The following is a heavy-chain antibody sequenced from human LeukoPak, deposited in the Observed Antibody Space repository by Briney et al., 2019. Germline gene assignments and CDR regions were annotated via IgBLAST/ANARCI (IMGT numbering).Heavy chain of an antibody. V-gene: IGHV1-69*04. CDR2: IIPILGIA. Sequence: SVTVSCKASGGTFSSYTISWVRQAPGQGLEWMGRIIPILGIANYAQKFQGRVTITADKSTSTAYMELSSLRSEDTAVYYCAREIEGLYYYDSSGYYYAYWGQGTLVTVSS. CDR1: GGTFSSYT. D-gene: IGHD3-22*01. J-gene: IGHJ4*02. CDR3: AREIEGLYYYDSSGYYYAY.